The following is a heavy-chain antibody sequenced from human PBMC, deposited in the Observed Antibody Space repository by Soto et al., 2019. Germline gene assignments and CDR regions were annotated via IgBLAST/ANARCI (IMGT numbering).Heavy chain of an antibody. CDR3: ARGPIVVVPAAITDYYYYYMDV. CDR2: INPNSGGT. V-gene: IGHV1-2*04. CDR1: GYTFTGYY. Sequence: ASVKVSCKASGYTFTGYYMHWVRQAPGQGLEWMGWINPNSGGTNYAQKFQGWVTMTRDTSISTAYVELSRLRSDDTAVYYCARGPIVVVPAAITDYYYYYMDVWGKGTTVTVS. D-gene: IGHD2-2*01. J-gene: IGHJ6*03.